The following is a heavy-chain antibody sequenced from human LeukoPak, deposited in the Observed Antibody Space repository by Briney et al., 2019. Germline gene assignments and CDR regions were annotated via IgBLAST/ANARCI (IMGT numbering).Heavy chain of an antibody. D-gene: IGHD1-26*01. CDR2: IKQDGSER. CDR1: GFTFSNFW. Sequence: GGSLRLSCAASGFTFSNFWMSWVRQAPGKGLEWVANIKQDGSERYFVDSVKGRFTISRDNAKNSLYLQMSSLRAEDTAVYYCARDRYSVTYLGASDIWGQGTMVTVSS. J-gene: IGHJ3*02. CDR3: ARDRYSVTYLGASDI. V-gene: IGHV3-7*01.